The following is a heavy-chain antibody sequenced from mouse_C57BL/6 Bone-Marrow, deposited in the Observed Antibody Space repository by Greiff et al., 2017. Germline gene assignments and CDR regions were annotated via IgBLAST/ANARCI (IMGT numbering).Heavy chain of an antibody. CDR1: GFTFSSYA. CDR3: ARDYYGSTFYWFDY. D-gene: IGHD1-1*01. CDR2: ISDGGSYT. J-gene: IGHJ2*01. Sequence: EVKLVESGGGLVKLGGSLKLSCAASGFTFSSYAMSWVRQTPEKRLEWVATISDGGSYTYYPDNVKGRFTISRDNAKNNLYLQMSHLKSEDTAMYYCARDYYGSTFYWFDYWGQGTTLTVSS. V-gene: IGHV5-4*01.